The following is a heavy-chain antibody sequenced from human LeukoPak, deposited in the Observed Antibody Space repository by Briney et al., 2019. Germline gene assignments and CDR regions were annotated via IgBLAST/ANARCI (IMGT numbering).Heavy chain of an antibody. V-gene: IGHV3-74*01. D-gene: IGHD6-13*01. CDR1: EFTFSTYW. CDR3: AKPLAAAGTPHHYYYYYMDV. Sequence: PGGSLRLSCAASEFTFSTYWMHWVRQAPGKGLVWVSLINTDGSSTSYADSVKGRFTISRDNAKNTLYLQMNSLRAEDTAVYYCAKPLAAAGTPHHYYYYYMDVWGKGTTVTVSS. J-gene: IGHJ6*03. CDR2: INTDGSST.